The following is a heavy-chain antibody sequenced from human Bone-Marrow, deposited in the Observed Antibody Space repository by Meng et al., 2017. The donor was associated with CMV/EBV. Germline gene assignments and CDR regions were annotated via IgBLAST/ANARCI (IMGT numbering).Heavy chain of an antibody. V-gene: IGHV4-59*01. CDR1: GGSISSYY. D-gene: IGHD3-22*01. CDR3: ASTYYDSSGYLGFDY. J-gene: IGHJ4*02. CDR2: IYYSGST. Sequence: SETLSLTCTVSGGSISSYYWSWIRQPPGKGLEWIGYIYYSGSTNYNPSLKSRVTISVDTSKNQFSLKLSSVTAADTAVYYCASTYYDSSGYLGFDYWGQGPLVTVYS.